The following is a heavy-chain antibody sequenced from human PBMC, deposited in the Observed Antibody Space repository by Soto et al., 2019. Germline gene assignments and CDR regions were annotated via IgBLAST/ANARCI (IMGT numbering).Heavy chain of an antibody. V-gene: IGHV1-69*06. CDR2: IIPIFGTA. CDR3: ARGGVGATGFLNAFDI. J-gene: IGHJ3*02. Sequence: ASVKVSCKASGGTFSSYAISWVRQAPGQGLEWMGGIIPIFGTANYAQKFQGRVTITADKSTSTAYMELSSLRSEDTAVYYCARGGVGATGFLNAFDIWGQGTMVTVSS. D-gene: IGHD1-26*01. CDR1: GGTFSSYA.